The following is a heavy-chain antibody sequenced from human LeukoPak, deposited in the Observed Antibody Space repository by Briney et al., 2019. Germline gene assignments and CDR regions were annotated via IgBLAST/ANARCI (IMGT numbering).Heavy chain of an antibody. D-gene: IGHD2-15*01. CDR1: GGAFSSYA. V-gene: IGHV1-69*01. CDR2: IIPIFGTA. CDR3: AVYCSGGSCYSGTDSYFDY. J-gene: IGHJ4*02. Sequence: SVKASCKASGGAFSSYAISWVRQAPGQGLEWMGGIIPIFGTANYAQKFQGRVTITADESTSTAYMELSSLRSEDTAVYYCAVYCSGGSCYSGTDSYFDYWGQGTLVTVSS.